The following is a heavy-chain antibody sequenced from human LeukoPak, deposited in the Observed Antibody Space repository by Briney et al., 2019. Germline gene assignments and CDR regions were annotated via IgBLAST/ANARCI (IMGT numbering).Heavy chain of an antibody. CDR1: GFIFSDYS. CDR2: ISSGSSTI. CDR3: VRDRVGSEDY. D-gene: IGHD1-26*01. Sequence: GGSLRLSCAASGFIFSDYSMNWVRQAPGKGLEWVSYISSGSSTIKYADSVKGRFTISRNNAKNSLYLQMNSLRVEDTAVYYCVRDRVGSEDYWGQGTLVTVSS. V-gene: IGHV3-48*01. J-gene: IGHJ4*02.